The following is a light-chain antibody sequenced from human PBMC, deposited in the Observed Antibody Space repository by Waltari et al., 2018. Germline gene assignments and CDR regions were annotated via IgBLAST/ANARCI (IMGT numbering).Light chain of an antibody. V-gene: IGKV3-15*01. CDR2: GAS. CDR1: QRVSSN. Sequence: EIVMTPSPATLSVSPGERATLPCRASQRVSSNLAWDQQKPGQAPRLLIYGASTRATGIPARFSGSGSGTEFTLTISSLQSEDFAVYYCQQYNNWPPLTFGGGTKVEIK. J-gene: IGKJ4*01. CDR3: QQYNNWPPLT.